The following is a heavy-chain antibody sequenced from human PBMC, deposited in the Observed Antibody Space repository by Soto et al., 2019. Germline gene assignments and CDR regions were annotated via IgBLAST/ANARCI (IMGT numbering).Heavy chain of an antibody. CDR1: GFSLSTSGAG. V-gene: IGHV2-5*02. Sequence: QITLKESGPTLVKPTQPLTLTCTYSGFSLSTSGAGVGWIRQPPGKALEWLALIYWDDDKRYSPSLKSRLTITKDTSKNRVVLTMTNMDPVDTATYYCAHVYGGYDNFDYWGQGTLVTVSS. CDR2: IYWDDDK. D-gene: IGHD5-12*01. CDR3: AHVYGGYDNFDY. J-gene: IGHJ4*02.